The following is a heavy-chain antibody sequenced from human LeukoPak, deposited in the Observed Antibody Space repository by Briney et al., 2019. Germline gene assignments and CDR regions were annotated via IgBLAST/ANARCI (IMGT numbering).Heavy chain of an antibody. V-gene: IGHV3-53*01. D-gene: IGHD2-21*02. J-gene: IGHJ3*02. CDR1: GFTVSSNY. CDR2: IYSAGNT. CDR3: ARENIVVVTAIRDAFDI. Sequence: PGGSLRLSCAASGFTVSSNYMSWVRQAPGKGLEWVSVIYSAGNTYYADSVKGRFTISRDNAKNSLCLQMNSLRDEDTAVYYCARENIVVVTAIRDAFDIWGQGTMVTVSS.